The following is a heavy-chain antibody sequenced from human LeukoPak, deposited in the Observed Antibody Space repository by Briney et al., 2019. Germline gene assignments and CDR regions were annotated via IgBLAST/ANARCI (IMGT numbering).Heavy chain of an antibody. J-gene: IGHJ6*03. CDR1: GGSISSGGYY. V-gene: IGHV4-31*03. CDR3: ARAQKVGIFGVAYAYMDV. CDR2: IYYSGST. D-gene: IGHD3-3*01. Sequence: PSETLSLTCTVSGGSISSGGYYWSWIRQHPGKGLEWIGYIYYSGSTYYNPSLKSRVTISVDTSKNQISLKLSSVTAADTAVYYCARAQKVGIFGVAYAYMDVWGKGTTVTVSS.